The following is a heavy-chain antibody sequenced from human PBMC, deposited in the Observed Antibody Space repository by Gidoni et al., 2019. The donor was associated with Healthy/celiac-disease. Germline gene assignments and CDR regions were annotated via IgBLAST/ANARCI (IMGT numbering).Heavy chain of an antibody. CDR1: GGSFSGYY. CDR2: INHSGST. D-gene: IGHD6-13*01. V-gene: IGHV4-34*01. CDR3: ARRTGSSWYLKRHAFDI. Sequence: QVQLQQWGAGLLKPSETLSLTCAVYGGSFSGYYWSWIRQPPGKGLEWIGEINHSGSTNYNPSLKSRVTISVDTSKNQFSLKLSSVTAADTAVYYCARRTGSSWYLKRHAFDIWGQGTMVTVSS. J-gene: IGHJ3*02.